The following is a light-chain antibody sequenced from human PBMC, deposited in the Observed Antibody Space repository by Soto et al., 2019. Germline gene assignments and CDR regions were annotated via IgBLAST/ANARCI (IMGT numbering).Light chain of an antibody. J-gene: IGKJ4*01. CDR2: AAS. CDR1: QNIKNY. CDR3: QQRYSTRLT. Sequence: DIQMTQSPFSLSASVGDRVTSSCRPSQNIKNYLNWYQQRPGKAPKLLIFAASTLHSGVPSRFSGSGSGTDFTLTISSLQPEDFATYYCQQRYSTRLTFGGGTKVEI. V-gene: IGKV1-39*01.